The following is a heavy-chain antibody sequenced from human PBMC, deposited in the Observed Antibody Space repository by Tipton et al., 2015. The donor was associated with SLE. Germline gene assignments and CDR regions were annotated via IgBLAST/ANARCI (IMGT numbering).Heavy chain of an antibody. CDR3: AKEVLSNSWSAFDI. J-gene: IGHJ3*02. V-gene: IGHV3-33*03. CDR2: IWYDGNNK. D-gene: IGHD6-13*01. Sequence: SGFTFSSHGMHWVRQAPGKGLEWVAVIWYDGNNKDYADSVRGRFFISRDNAKNSLFLQMNSLRAEDTAMYYCAKEVLSNSWSAFDIWGQGTMLTVSS. CDR1: GFTFSSHG.